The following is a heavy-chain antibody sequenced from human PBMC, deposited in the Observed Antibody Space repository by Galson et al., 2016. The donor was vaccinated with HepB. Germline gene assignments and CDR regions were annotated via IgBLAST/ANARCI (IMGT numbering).Heavy chain of an antibody. CDR3: AKDHPTSGWPAFES. CDR2: INNGGNP. Sequence: SLRLSCAASGFSVARFAMNWVRQTPDGGLEWVASINNGGNPYYADSAQGRFIVSRDTSENTVHLQMNGLRTGDTALYFCAKDHPTSGWPAFESWGLGTLVTVSS. CDR1: GFSVARFA. D-gene: IGHD6-19*01. V-gene: IGHV3-23*01. J-gene: IGHJ4*02.